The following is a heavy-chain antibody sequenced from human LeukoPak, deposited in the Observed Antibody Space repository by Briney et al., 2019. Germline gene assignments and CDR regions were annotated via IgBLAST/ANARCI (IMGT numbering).Heavy chain of an antibody. CDR1: GFTFSSYA. D-gene: IGHD3-22*01. V-gene: IGHV3-30*04. CDR3: AKENWVYNWKYDSSGSGINY. Sequence: GGSLRLSCAASGFTFSSYAMHWVRQAPGKGLGWVAVISNDGRNEYYADSVKGRITISRDNSKTTLYLQMNSLRAEDTAVYYCAKENWVYNWKYDSSGSGINYWGQGTRVTVSS. CDR2: ISNDGRNE. J-gene: IGHJ4*02.